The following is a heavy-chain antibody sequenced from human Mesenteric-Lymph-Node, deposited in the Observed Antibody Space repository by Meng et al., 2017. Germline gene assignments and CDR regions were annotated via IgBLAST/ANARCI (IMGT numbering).Heavy chain of an antibody. Sequence: QVRLVQSGAEVKKPGASMQVSCKVSGYTFTNYGISWVRQAPGQGLEWMGWISAYNGNTNYAQKLQGRVTMTTDTSMSTAYMELRSLRSDDTAVYYCARVSDDYDRTGYYNFDYWGQGTLVTVSS. V-gene: IGHV1-18*01. CDR2: ISAYNGNT. J-gene: IGHJ4*02. D-gene: IGHD3-22*01. CDR3: ARVSDDYDRTGYYNFDY. CDR1: GYTFTNYG.